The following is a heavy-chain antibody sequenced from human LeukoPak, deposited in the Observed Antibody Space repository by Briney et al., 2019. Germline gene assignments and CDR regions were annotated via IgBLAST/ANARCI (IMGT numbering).Heavy chain of an antibody. CDR2: IYYSGST. CDR3: ATGYSGYDLIY. J-gene: IGHJ4*02. CDR1: GGSISSHY. Sequence: SETLSLTCTVSGGSISSHYWSWIRQPPGKGLEWIGYIYYSGSTNYNPSLKSRVTISVDTSKNQFSLKLSSVTAADTAVYYCATGYSGYDLIYWGQGTLVTVPS. V-gene: IGHV4-59*11. D-gene: IGHD5-12*01.